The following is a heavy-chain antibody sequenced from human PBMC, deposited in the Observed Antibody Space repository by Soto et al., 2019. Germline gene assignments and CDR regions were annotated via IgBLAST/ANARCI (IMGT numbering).Heavy chain of an antibody. V-gene: IGHV3-23*01. D-gene: IGHD2-15*01. CDR2: ISGSGGST. CDR3: GFPFFFQAEDGIRDTVPVSAFLLNRSSDL. J-gene: IGHJ2*01. Sequence: KGLKWDSAISGSGGSTYYADSVKGRFTISRDNSKNPLYLQMNSLTAEDTAVYYCGFPFFFQAEDGIRDTVPVSAFLLNRSSDL.